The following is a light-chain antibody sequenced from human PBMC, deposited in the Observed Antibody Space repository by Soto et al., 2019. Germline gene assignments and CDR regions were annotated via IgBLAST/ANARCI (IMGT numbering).Light chain of an antibody. J-gene: IGKJ2*01. V-gene: IGKV3-20*01. Sequence: EIVLTQSPGTLSLSPGERATLSCRASQSVSSTYLAWYQHKPGQAPRLLMYGASSRATGIPDRFSGSGSGTDFTFTISRLEPEDFAVYYCQQYGSSPLMYTFGQGTKLEIK. CDR2: GAS. CDR3: QQYGSSPLMYT. CDR1: QSVSSTY.